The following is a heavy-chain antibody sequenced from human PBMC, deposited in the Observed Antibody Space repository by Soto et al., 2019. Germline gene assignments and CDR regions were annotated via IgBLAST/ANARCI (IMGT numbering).Heavy chain of an antibody. V-gene: IGHV1-8*02. CDR2: MNPNSGNT. J-gene: IGHJ3*02. CDR3: ATYCSGGSCPRDAFDI. CDR1: GGTFSSYD. D-gene: IGHD2-15*01. Sequence: ASVKVSCKASGGTFSSYDINWVRQATGQGLEWMGWMNPNSGNTGYAQEFQGRVTMTRNTSISTAYMELSSLRSEDTAVYYCATYCSGGSCPRDAFDIWGQGTMVTVSS.